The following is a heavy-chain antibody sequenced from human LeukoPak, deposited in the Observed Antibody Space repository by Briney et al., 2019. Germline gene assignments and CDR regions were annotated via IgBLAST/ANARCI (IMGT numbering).Heavy chain of an antibody. Sequence: GGSLRLSCAASGFTFSSYGMHWVRQAPGKGLEWVADIWYDGSNKYYADSVKGRFTISRDNSKNTLYLQMNSLRAEDTAVYYCARDIPTYYDFWSGSTDYWGQGTLVTVSS. V-gene: IGHV3-33*01. CDR1: GFTFSSYG. D-gene: IGHD3-3*01. CDR3: ARDIPTYYDFWSGSTDY. CDR2: IWYDGSNK. J-gene: IGHJ4*02.